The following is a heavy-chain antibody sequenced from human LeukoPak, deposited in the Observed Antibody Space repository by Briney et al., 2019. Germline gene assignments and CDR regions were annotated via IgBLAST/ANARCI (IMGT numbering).Heavy chain of an antibody. J-gene: IGHJ6*04. CDR1: GFTFSSYS. D-gene: IGHD6-13*01. CDR2: ISSSSSYI. CDR3: ARDLGIAAAGPYYYGMDV. V-gene: IGHV3-21*01. Sequence: PEGSLRLSCAASGFTFSSYSMNWVRQAPGKGLEWVSSISSSSSYIYYADSVKGRFTISRDNAKNSLYLQMNSLRAEDTAVYYCARDLGIAAAGPYYYGMDVWGKGTTVTVSS.